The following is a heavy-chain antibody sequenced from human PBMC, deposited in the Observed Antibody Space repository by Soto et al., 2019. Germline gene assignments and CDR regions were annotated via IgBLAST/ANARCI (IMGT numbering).Heavy chain of an antibody. CDR2: ISYDGSNK. CDR1: GFTFSSYG. Sequence: QVQLVESGGGVVQPGRSLRLSCAASGFTFSSYGMHWVRQAPGKGLEWVAVISYDGSNKYYADSVKGRFTISRDNSKNTLYLQMNSLRAEDTAVYYWAKEQCLGCWEWLPRGDAFDIWGQGRMVTVSS. J-gene: IGHJ3*02. V-gene: IGHV3-30*18. D-gene: IGHD6-19*01. CDR3: AKEQCLGCWEWLPRGDAFDI.